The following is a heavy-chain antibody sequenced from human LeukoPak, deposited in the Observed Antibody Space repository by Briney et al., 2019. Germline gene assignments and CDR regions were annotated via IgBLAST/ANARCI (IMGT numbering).Heavy chain of an antibody. CDR1: GGTFSSYA. CDR3: AREVWSGYYDYFDY. Sequence: SVKVSCKASGGTFSSYAISWARQAPGQGLEWMGRIIPIFGTANYAQKFQGRVTITTDESTSTAYMELSSLRSEDTAVYYCAREVWSGYYDYFDYWGQGTLVTVSS. J-gene: IGHJ4*02. CDR2: IIPIFGTA. V-gene: IGHV1-69*05. D-gene: IGHD3-3*01.